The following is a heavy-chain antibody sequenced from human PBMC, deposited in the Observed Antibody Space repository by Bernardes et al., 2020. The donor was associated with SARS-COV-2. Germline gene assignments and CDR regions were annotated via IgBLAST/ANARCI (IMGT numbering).Heavy chain of an antibody. CDR3: AKEGAYYDSSGYQGGY. D-gene: IGHD3-22*01. J-gene: IGHJ4*02. Sequence: GGSLRLSCAASGFTFSSYAMSWFRQAPGKGLEWVSAISGSGGSTYYADSVKGRFTISRDNSKNTLYLQMNSLRAEDTAVYYCAKEGAYYDSSGYQGGYWGQGTLVTVSS. CDR1: GFTFSSYA. V-gene: IGHV3-23*01. CDR2: ISGSGGST.